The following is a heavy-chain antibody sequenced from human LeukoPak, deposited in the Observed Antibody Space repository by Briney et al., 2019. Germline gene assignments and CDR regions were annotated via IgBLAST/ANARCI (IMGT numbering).Heavy chain of an antibody. CDR3: ARLDSYGYIPFDY. J-gene: IGHJ4*02. D-gene: IGHD5-18*01. CDR1: GFTVSSNY. V-gene: IGHV3-53*01. CDR2: IYSGGST. Sequence: GGSLRLSCAASGFTVSSNYMSWVRQAPGKGLEWVSVIYSGGSTYYADSVKGRFTISRDNSKNTLYLQMNSLRAEDTAVYYCARLDSYGYIPFDYWGQGTLVTVSS.